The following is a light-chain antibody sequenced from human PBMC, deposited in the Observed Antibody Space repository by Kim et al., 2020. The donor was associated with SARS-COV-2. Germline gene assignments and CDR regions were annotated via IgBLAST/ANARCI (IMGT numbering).Light chain of an antibody. J-gene: IGKJ1*01. Sequence: EIVLTQSPGTLSLSPGERATLSCRASQSVSNDYLGWYQQKPGQAPRLLIYATSSRATGIPDRFSGSGSGTDFTLTISRLEPEDFAVYYCQQYGSSPPWTFGQGTKVDIK. CDR1: QSVSNDY. CDR3: QQYGSSPPWT. V-gene: IGKV3-20*01. CDR2: ATS.